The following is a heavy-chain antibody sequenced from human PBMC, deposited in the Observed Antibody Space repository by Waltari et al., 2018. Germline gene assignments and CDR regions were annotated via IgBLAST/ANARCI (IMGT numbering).Heavy chain of an antibody. V-gene: IGHV3-23*01. CDR3: AEGDNYFDY. CDR2: SSGSGGST. CDR1: GFTFSSYV. D-gene: IGHD2-15*01. J-gene: IGHJ4*02. Sequence: EVQLLESGGVLVQPGGSLRLSCAASGFTFSSYVMSWVRQAPGKGLEWVSASSGSGGSTYYADSVKGRFTISRDNSKNTLYLQMSSLRAEDTAVYYCAEGDNYFDYWGQGTLVTVSS.